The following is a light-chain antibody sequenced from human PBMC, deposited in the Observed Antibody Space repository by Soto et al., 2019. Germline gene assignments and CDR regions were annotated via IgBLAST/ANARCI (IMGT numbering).Light chain of an antibody. CDR2: TAS. V-gene: IGKV1-39*01. J-gene: IGKJ1*01. CDR1: ESIGEY. Sequence: DIQMTQSPSSLSASVGDRVTFTCRANESIGEYLNWFQKKPGKAPKLLMYTASSLQSGVPSRFSASGSGTDFTLTISSVDPEDFAAYYCQQTFNLPWTLGQGTTMEIK. CDR3: QQTFNLPWT.